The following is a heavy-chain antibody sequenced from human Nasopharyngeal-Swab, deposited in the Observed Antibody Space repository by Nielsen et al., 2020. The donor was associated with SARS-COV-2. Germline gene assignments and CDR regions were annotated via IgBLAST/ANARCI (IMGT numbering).Heavy chain of an antibody. V-gene: IGHV1-58*01. Sequence: SVKVSCKASGFTFTSSAVQWVRQARGQRREWIGWIVVGSGNTNYAQKFQERVTITRDMSTSTAYMELSSLRSEDTAVYCCAAGSYSSSYYYYYYMDVWGKGTTVTVSS. CDR3: AAGSYSSSYYYYYYMDV. CDR2: IVVGSGNT. J-gene: IGHJ6*03. CDR1: GFTFTSSA. D-gene: IGHD6-13*01.